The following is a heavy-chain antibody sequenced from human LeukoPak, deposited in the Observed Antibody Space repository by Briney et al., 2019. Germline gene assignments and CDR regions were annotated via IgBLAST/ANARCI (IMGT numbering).Heavy chain of an antibody. CDR1: GFTFSSYS. Sequence: PGGSLRLSCAASGFTFSSYSMNWVRQAPGKGLEWVSSISSSSSNIYYADSVKGRFTISRDNAKNSLYLQMNSLRVEDTAVYYCARGGPLGDTNRFDHWGQGTLVSVSS. D-gene: IGHD2-8*01. CDR3: ARGGPLGDTNRFDH. CDR2: ISSSSSNI. J-gene: IGHJ4*02. V-gene: IGHV3-21*01.